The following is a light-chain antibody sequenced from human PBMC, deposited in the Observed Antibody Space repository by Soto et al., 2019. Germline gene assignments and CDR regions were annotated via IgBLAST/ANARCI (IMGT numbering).Light chain of an antibody. V-gene: IGKV1-5*03. CDR2: KAS. CDR3: QQYNSDST. Sequence: IQMTQSPSTLSASVGDRVTITCRASQSISIWLAWYQQKPGKAPKLLIHKASSLEREAPSRFSGSGSGTEFTGTINCLQHYDSETYYCQQYNSDSTVGQGTKVDIK. CDR1: QSISIW. J-gene: IGKJ1*01.